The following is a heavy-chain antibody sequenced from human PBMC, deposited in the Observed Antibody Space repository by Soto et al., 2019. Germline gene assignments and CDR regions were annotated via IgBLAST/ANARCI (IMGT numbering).Heavy chain of an antibody. V-gene: IGHV2-5*02. CDR1: GFSLSTSGVG. D-gene: IGHD3-9*01. CDR3: AHKGPEDWPLDY. J-gene: IGHJ4*02. CDR2: IYWDDSK. Sequence: QITLKESGPTLVRPTQTLTLTCAFSGFSLSTSGVGVGWIRQPPGKALEWLAVIYWDDSKHYSPSLRSRLTFLKDTPKTRVVLTMTNMDPMYTGTYYCAHKGPEDWPLDYWGQGTLVTVSS.